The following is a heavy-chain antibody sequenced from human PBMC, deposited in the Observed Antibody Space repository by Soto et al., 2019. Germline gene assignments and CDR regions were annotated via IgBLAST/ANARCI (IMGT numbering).Heavy chain of an antibody. CDR1: GFTFSSYS. J-gene: IGHJ4*02. V-gene: IGHV3-48*01. CDR2: ISSSSSTI. D-gene: IGHD2-15*01. Sequence: ESGGGLVQPGGSLRLSCAASGFTFSSYSMNWVRQAPGKGLEWVSYISSSSSTIYYADSVKGRFTISRDNAKNSLYLQMNSLSAEDTAVYYCARGGGCSGGSCNFDYWGQGTLVTVSS. CDR3: ARGGGCSGGSCNFDY.